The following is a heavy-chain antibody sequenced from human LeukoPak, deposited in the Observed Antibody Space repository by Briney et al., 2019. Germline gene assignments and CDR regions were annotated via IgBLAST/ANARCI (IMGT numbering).Heavy chain of an antibody. Sequence: TGGSLRLSCAASGFTLSSYEMNWVRQAPGKGLEWVSYISSSGSTIYYADSVKGRFTISRDNAKNSLYLQMNSLRAEDTAVYYCARGRGEIDYWGQGTLVTVSS. V-gene: IGHV3-48*03. CDR1: GFTLSSYE. D-gene: IGHD6-25*01. CDR2: ISSSGSTI. J-gene: IGHJ4*02. CDR3: ARGRGEIDY.